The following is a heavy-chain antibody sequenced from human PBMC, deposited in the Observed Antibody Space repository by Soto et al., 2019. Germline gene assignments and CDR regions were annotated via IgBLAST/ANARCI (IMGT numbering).Heavy chain of an antibody. J-gene: IGHJ4*02. CDR3: ARRARLIAARPIDY. Sequence: SETLSLTCAVYGGSFSGYYWSWIRQPPGKGLEWIGEINHSGSTNYNPSLKSRVTISVDTSKNQFSLKLSSVTAADTAVYYCARRARLIAARPIDYWGQGTLVTVSS. V-gene: IGHV4-34*01. CDR2: INHSGST. CDR1: GGSFSGYY. D-gene: IGHD6-6*01.